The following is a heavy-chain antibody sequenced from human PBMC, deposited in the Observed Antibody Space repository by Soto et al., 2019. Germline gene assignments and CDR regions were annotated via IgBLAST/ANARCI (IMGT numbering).Heavy chain of an antibody. J-gene: IGHJ4*02. Sequence: SETLSLTCTVSGDSISASSWSWVRQPPGKGLEWIGNIHYNGNTKYNPSLKSRVTMSVDTSKNQFSLKLVSVTAADTAKYFCAREGNLGRWLQPLDFWGQGTLVTVSS. V-gene: IGHV4-59*01. D-gene: IGHD5-12*01. CDR2: IHYNGNT. CDR3: AREGNLGRWLQPLDF. CDR1: GDSISASS.